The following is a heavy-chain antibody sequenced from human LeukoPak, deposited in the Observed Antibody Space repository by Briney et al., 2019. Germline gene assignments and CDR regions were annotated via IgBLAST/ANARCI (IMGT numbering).Heavy chain of an antibody. CDR3: ARVRLSFFDY. CDR2: IYTGGST. CDR1: GGSISSGSYY. Sequence: SETLSLTCTVSGGSISSGSYYWSWIRQPAGKGLEWIGRIYTGGSTNYNPSLKSRVTISVDTSKNQFSLKLSSVTAADTAVYYCARVRLSFFDYWGQGTLVTVSS. J-gene: IGHJ4*02. D-gene: IGHD3-10*01. V-gene: IGHV4-61*02.